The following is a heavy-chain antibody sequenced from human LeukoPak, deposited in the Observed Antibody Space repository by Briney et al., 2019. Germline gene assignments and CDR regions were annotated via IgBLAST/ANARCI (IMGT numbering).Heavy chain of an antibody. Sequence: VKVSYKASGYTFTSYGISWVRQAPGQGLEWMGWINTNTGNPTYAQGFTGRFVFSLDTSVSTAYLQISSLKAEDTAVYYCARAAVTTGRYYYYYMDVWGKGTTVTVSS. CDR2: INTNTGNP. D-gene: IGHD4-17*01. V-gene: IGHV7-4-1*02. CDR3: ARAAVTTGRYYYYYMDV. J-gene: IGHJ6*03. CDR1: GYTFTSYG.